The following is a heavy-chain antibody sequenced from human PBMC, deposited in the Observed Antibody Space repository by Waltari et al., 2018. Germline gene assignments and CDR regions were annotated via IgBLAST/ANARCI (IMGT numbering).Heavy chain of an antibody. CDR1: GFPSSDSW. V-gene: IGHV3-74*01. Sequence: EVQLVESGGVLVQPGGSLRLSCTGHGFPSSDSWMHWFRQAPGKGPVGVSRINPDGSDTTYADSVKGRFTISRDNAKDTLYLQMNSLRVEDTAVYYCARAGFYRFDYWGHGTLATVSS. CDR2: INPDGSDT. CDR3: ARAGFYRFDY. D-gene: IGHD3-16*02. J-gene: IGHJ4*01.